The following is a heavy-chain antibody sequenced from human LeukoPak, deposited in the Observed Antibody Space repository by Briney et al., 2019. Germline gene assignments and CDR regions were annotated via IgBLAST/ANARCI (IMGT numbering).Heavy chain of an antibody. Sequence: GASVKVSCKASGGTFSNYAISWVRQAPGQGLEWMGGIIPIFGTANYAQKFRGRVTITADKSTRTAYMELSSLRSEDTAVYYCARNYYDSSGYYAIGFDPWGQGTLVTVSS. CDR1: GGTFSNYA. V-gene: IGHV1-69*06. CDR2: IIPIFGTA. D-gene: IGHD3-22*01. CDR3: ARNYYDSSGYYAIGFDP. J-gene: IGHJ5*02.